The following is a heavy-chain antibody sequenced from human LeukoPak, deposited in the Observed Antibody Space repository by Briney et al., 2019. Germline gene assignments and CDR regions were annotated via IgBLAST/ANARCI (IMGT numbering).Heavy chain of an antibody. V-gene: IGHV4-61*02. CDR2: IFASGST. D-gene: IGHD5-18*01. Sequence: PSQTLSLTCTVSGASISSGSYYWNWIRQPAGKGLEWIGRIFASGSTNYNPSLKSRVTISLDTSKNQFSLKLSSVTAADTAVYYCAKDIGRVDTASTYMDVWGKGTTVTISS. CDR1: GASISSGSYY. J-gene: IGHJ6*03. CDR3: AKDIGRVDTASTYMDV.